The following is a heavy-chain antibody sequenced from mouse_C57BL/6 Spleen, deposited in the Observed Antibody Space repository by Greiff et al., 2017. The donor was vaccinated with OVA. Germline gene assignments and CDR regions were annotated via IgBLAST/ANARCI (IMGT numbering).Heavy chain of an antibody. CDR3: VRPLYDGGGYAMDY. Sequence: EVQLVESGGGLVQPKGSLKLSCAASGFSFNTYAMNWVRQAPGKGLEWVARIRSKSNNYATYYADSVKDRFTISRDDSESMLYLQMNNLKTEDTAMYYCVRPLYDGGGYAMDYWGQGTSVTVSS. D-gene: IGHD2-12*01. V-gene: IGHV10-1*01. CDR1: GFSFNTYA. J-gene: IGHJ4*01. CDR2: IRSKSNNYAT.